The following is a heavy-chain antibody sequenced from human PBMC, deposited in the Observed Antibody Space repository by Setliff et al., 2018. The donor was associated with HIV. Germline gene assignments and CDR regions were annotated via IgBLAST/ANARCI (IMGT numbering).Heavy chain of an antibody. D-gene: IGHD2-15*01. CDR2: IKHSGST. CDR1: GYSISSGYY. V-gene: IGHV4-38-2*01. CDR3: ARSGCKGGSCWSHSVMVY. J-gene: IGHJ4*02. Sequence: SETLSLTCAVSGYSISSGYYWGWIRQPPGKGLEWIGEIKHSGSTNYNPSLKSRVTISIDTSKNQFSLKLSSVTAADTAVYYCARSGCKGGSCWSHSVMVYWGQGALVTVSS.